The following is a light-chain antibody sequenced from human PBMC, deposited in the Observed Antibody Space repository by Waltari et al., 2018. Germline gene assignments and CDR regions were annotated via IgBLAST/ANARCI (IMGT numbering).Light chain of an antibody. J-gene: IGKJ4*01. V-gene: IGKV3-20*01. CDR2: GTS. CDR3: QQYDGEVVT. CDR1: QSVTSLS. Sequence: EIVLTQSPGTLSLSLGERATLSCRASQSVTSLSLTWYQQQLGQAPRLLIYGTSTRATGIPDRFSGSGSGTDFTLTIGRLEPEDFAVYYCQQYDGEVVTFGGGTKVEI.